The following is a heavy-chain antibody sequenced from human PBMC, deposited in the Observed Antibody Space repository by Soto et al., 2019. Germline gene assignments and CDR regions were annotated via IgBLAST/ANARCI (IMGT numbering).Heavy chain of an antibody. CDR1: ELNFSGSA. Sequence: EVRLVESGGGSVQPGGSLKLSCAASELNFSGSAIHWVRQAPGKGLEWVGRIRSRANNYATSSGASVRGRFTFFRDELKNMAYIQMNTLKTEDTAIYYCARGQQAAIGDYYYHGLDVWGQGTSVTVSS. V-gene: IGHV3-73*02. CDR2: IRSRANNYAT. CDR3: ARGQQAAIGDYYYHGLDV. J-gene: IGHJ6*02. D-gene: IGHD3-10*01.